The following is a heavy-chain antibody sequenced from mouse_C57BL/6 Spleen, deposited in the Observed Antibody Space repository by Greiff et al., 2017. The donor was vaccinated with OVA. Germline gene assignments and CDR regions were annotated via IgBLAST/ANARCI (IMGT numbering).Heavy chain of an antibody. CDR3: ARDRDSSGSYFDY. CDR1: GYSITSGYY. D-gene: IGHD3-2*02. CDR2: ISYDGSN. V-gene: IGHV3-6*01. Sequence: EVQRVESGPGLVKPSQSLSLTCSVTGYSITSGYYWNWIRQFPGNKLEWMGYISYDGSNNYNPSLKNRISITRDTSKNQFFLKLNSVTTEDTATYYCARDRDSSGSYFDYWGQGTTLTVSS. J-gene: IGHJ2*01.